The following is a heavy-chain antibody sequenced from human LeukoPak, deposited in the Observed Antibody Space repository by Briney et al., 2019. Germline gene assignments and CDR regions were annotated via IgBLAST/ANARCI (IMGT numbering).Heavy chain of an antibody. CDR3: ARLGGTKSPTYSSGWYGVDY. V-gene: IGHV4-39*07. D-gene: IGHD6-19*01. CDR1: GGFISSSGYY. CDR2: IYHSGST. J-gene: IGHJ4*02. Sequence: SETLSLTCTVSGGFISSSGYYWGWIRQPPGKGLEWIGSIYHSGSTYYNPSLKSRVTISVDTSKNQFSLKLSSVTAADTAVYYCARLGGTKSPTYSSGWYGVDYWGQGTLVTVSS.